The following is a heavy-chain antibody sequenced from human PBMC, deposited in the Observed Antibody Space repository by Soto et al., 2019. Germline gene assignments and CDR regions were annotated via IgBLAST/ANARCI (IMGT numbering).Heavy chain of an antibody. D-gene: IGHD4-17*01. V-gene: IGHV3-23*01. J-gene: IGHJ3*02. CDR1: GFTFSSYA. CDR2: ISGSGGST. CDR3: AKDLMGPTVTPKLDI. Sequence: EVQLLESGGGLVQPGGSLRLSCAASGFTFSSYAMSWVRQAPGKGLEWVSAISGSGGSTYYADSVKGRFTISRDNSKNTLYLEMNSRRAEDTAVYYCAKDLMGPTVTPKLDIWGQGTMVTVSS.